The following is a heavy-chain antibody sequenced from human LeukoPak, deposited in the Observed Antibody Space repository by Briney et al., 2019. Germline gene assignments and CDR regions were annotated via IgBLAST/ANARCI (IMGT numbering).Heavy chain of an antibody. D-gene: IGHD2-2*01. CDR1: GFTFSSYA. J-gene: IGHJ4*02. CDR2: ISYDGSNK. V-gene: IGHV3-30*04. CDR3: ARVGNRVVVPAAMLY. Sequence: PGRSLRLSCAASGFTFSSYAMHWVRQAPGKGLEWVAVISYDGSNKYYADSVKGRFTISRDNSKNTLYLQMNSLRAEDTAVYYCARVGNRVVVPAAMLYWGQGTLVTVSS.